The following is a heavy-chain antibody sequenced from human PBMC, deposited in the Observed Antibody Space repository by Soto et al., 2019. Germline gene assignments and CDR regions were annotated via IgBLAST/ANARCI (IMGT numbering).Heavy chain of an antibody. D-gene: IGHD6-13*01. Sequence: QVQLVQSGAEVKKPGASVKVSCKASGYTFTSYGIIWVRQAPGQGLEWMGWISAYNGNTNYAQKLQGRVTMTTDTSTSTAYMELSSLISDDTAVYYCASGAYGSSWSPSDYWCQGTLVPVSS. CDR3: ASGAYGSSWSPSDY. J-gene: IGHJ4*02. CDR1: GYTFTSYG. V-gene: IGHV1-18*04. CDR2: ISAYNGNT.